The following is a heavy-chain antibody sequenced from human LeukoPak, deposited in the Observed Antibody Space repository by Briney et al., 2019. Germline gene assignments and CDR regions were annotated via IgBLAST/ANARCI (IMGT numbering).Heavy chain of an antibody. CDR1: GYTFTSCD. CDR2: MNPNSGNT. CDR3: ARMGGGPSSAYYFDY. V-gene: IGHV1-8*03. Sequence: ASVKVSCKASGYTFTSCDSNWVRQATGQGLEWMGWMNPNSGNTGYAQKFQGRVTITRNTSISTAYMELSSLRSEDTAVYYCARMGGGPSSAYYFDYWGQGTLVTVSS. J-gene: IGHJ4*02. D-gene: IGHD3-10*01.